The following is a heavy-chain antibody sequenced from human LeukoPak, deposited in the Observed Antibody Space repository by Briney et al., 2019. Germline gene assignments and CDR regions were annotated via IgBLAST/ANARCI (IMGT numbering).Heavy chain of an antibody. J-gene: IGHJ6*03. V-gene: IGHV3-21*01. Sequence: GGSLRLSCAASGFTFSSYSMNWVRQAPGKGLEWVSSISSSSSYIYYADSVKGRFTISRDNAKNSLYLQMNSLRAEDTAVYYCARDAVAGTLRYYYYMDVWGKGPTVIVSS. CDR3: ARDAVAGTLRYYYYMDV. CDR1: GFTFSSYS. D-gene: IGHD6-19*01. CDR2: ISSSSSYI.